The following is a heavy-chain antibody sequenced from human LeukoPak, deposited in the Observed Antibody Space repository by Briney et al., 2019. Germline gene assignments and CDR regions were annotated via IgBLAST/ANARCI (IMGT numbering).Heavy chain of an antibody. CDR3: ASGVLWFGELLDGYYFDY. Sequence: PSETLSLTCTVSGGSISSSSYYWGWIRQPPGKGLEWIGSIYYSGSTYYNPSLKSRVTISVDTSKNQFSLKLSSVTAADTAVYYCASGVLWFGELLDGYYFDYWGQGTLVTVSS. CDR2: IYYSGST. V-gene: IGHV4-39*01. D-gene: IGHD3-10*01. CDR1: GGSISSSSYY. J-gene: IGHJ4*02.